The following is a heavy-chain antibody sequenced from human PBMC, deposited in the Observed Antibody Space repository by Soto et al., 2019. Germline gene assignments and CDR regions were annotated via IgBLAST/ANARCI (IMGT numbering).Heavy chain of an antibody. D-gene: IGHD3-3*01. Sequence: LSLTCAVSGGSISSSNWWSWVRQPPGKGLEWIGEIYHSGSTNYNPSLKSRVTISVDKSKNQFSLKLSSVTAADTAVYYCAREFRDLRFLEWSRYYYGMDVWGQGTTVTVSS. CDR2: IYHSGST. J-gene: IGHJ6*02. CDR3: AREFRDLRFLEWSRYYYGMDV. CDR1: GGSISSSNW. V-gene: IGHV4-4*02.